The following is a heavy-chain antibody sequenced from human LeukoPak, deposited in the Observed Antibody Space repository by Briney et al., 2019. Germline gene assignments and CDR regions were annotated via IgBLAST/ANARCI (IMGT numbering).Heavy chain of an antibody. Sequence: SETLSVSCTVSGDSISSYYWSWIRQPPGKGLEWIGYIYHSGSTNYNPSLKSRVTISADTSKDQFSLKLASVTAADTAVYYCATGYSSTWYYFDYWGQGTLATVSS. CDR1: GDSISSYY. D-gene: IGHD6-13*01. CDR2: IYHSGST. J-gene: IGHJ4*02. V-gene: IGHV4-59*01. CDR3: ATGYSSTWYYFDY.